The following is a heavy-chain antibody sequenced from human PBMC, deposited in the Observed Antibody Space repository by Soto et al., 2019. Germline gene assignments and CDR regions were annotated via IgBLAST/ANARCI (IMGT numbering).Heavy chain of an antibody. CDR1: GFTFSSYA. J-gene: IGHJ4*02. CDR3: AKDPQYYYDSSGYWVY. D-gene: IGHD3-22*01. V-gene: IGHV3-23*01. CDR2: ISGSGGST. Sequence: GESLKISCAASGFTFSSYAMSWVRQAPGKGLEWVSAISGSGGSTYYADSVKGRFTISRDNSKNTLYLQMNSLRAEDTAVYYCAKDPQYYYDSSGYWVYWGRGTLVTVSS.